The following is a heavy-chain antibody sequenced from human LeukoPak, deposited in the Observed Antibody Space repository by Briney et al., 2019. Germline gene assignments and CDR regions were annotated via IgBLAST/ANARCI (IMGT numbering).Heavy chain of an antibody. Sequence: GGSLRLSCAASGFTFSRYWMTWVRQAPGKGLEWVAHIKPDGSEGYYVDSVKGRFTISRENSKNSLYLQMSSLRAEDTAVYYCTRVEETATTAAIIRRYSYYYYYMDVWGKGNTVTVSS. D-gene: IGHD4-11*01. V-gene: IGHV3-7*01. CDR1: GFTFSRYW. CDR3: TRVEETATTAAIIRRYSYYYYYMDV. J-gene: IGHJ6*03. CDR2: IKPDGSEG.